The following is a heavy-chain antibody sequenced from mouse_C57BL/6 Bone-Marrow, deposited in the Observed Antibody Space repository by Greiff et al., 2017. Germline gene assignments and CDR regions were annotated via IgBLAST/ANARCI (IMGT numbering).Heavy chain of an antibody. Sequence: QVQLQQSGAELARPGASVKLSCKASGYTFTSYGISWVKQRTGQGLEWIGEIYPRSGNTYYNEKFKGKATLTADKSSSTAYMGLRSLTSEDSAVYFCARDPFIYYYGSSWFAYWGQGTLVTVSA. CDR2: IYPRSGNT. D-gene: IGHD1-1*01. V-gene: IGHV1-81*01. CDR3: ARDPFIYYYGSSWFAY. CDR1: GYTFTSYG. J-gene: IGHJ3*01.